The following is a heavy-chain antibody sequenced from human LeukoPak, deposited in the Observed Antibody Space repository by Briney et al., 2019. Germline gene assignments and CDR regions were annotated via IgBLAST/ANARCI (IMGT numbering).Heavy chain of an antibody. Sequence: PSETLSLTCAVYGGPFRVYHWSWIRQPPGKGLEWIGEIYHSGSTKYDPSLKSRVTISVDTCKNQFSLKLSSVTAADTAVYYCARGGSMIEGYYYMDVWGKGTTVTVSS. D-gene: IGHD3-22*01. V-gene: IGHV4-34*01. CDR3: ARGGSMIEGYYYMDV. CDR1: GGPFRVYH. J-gene: IGHJ6*03. CDR2: IYHSGST.